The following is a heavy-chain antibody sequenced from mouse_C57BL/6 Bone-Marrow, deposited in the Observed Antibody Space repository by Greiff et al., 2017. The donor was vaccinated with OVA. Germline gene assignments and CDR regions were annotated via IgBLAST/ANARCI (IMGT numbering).Heavy chain of an antibody. V-gene: IGHV2-2*01. D-gene: IGHD1-1*01. CDR3: ASNYGSFSY. Sequence: QVQLQQSGPGLVQPSQSLSITCTVSGFSLTRYGVHWVRQSPGKGLEWLGVIWRGGSTDYYAAFISRLSISKDNSKSQVFFKMNSLQADDTAIYYCASNYGSFSYWGQGTLVTVSA. J-gene: IGHJ3*01. CDR1: GFSLTRYG. CDR2: IWRGGST.